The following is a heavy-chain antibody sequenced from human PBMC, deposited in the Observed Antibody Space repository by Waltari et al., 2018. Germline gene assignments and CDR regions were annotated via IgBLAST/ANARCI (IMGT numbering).Heavy chain of an antibody. CDR3: VKDRPDWPIDY. J-gene: IGHJ4*02. CDR1: GFTFSSFS. CDR2: SGSSGANT. Sequence: EVQLLESGGGLVQPGGSLRLSCTAYGFTFSSFSMRWVRQAPGKGLEWGSSSGSSGANTDYANSVKGRFTVSRDNSKNTVYLQINSLRAEDTATYYCVKDRPDWPIDYWGQGTLVTVSS. V-gene: IGHV3-23*01. D-gene: IGHD3-9*01.